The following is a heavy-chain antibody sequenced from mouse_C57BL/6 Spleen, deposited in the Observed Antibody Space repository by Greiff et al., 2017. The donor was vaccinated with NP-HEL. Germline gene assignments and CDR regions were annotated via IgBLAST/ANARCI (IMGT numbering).Heavy chain of an antibody. CDR2: IDPSDSYT. CDR1: GYTFTSYW. CDR3: ARYPTVVATGYFDV. D-gene: IGHD1-1*01. Sequence: QVQLQQPGAELVRPGTSVKLSCKASGYTFTSYWMHWVKQRPGQGLEWIGVIDPSDSYTNYNQKFKGKATLTVDTSSSTAYMQLSSLTSEDSAVYYCARYPTVVATGYFDVWGTGTTVTVSS. V-gene: IGHV1-59*01. J-gene: IGHJ1*03.